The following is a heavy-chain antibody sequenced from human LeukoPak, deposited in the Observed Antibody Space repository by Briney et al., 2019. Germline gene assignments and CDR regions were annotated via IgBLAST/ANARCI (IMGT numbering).Heavy chain of an antibody. V-gene: IGHV3-7*01. D-gene: IGHD5-24*01. J-gene: IGHJ4*02. CDR1: GFTFSSYW. CDR2: IKDDGTEK. CDR3: TRETPRRGETRDGYR. Sequence: GGSLRLSCAASGFTFSSYWMTWVRQAPGKGLERVAQIKDDGTEKFYLDSLRGRFTISRDNSKDSLYLHINSLRAEDTAVYYCTRETPRRGETRDGYRWGQGTLVTVSS.